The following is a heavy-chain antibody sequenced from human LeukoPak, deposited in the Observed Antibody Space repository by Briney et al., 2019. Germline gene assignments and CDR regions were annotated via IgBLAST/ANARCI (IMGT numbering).Heavy chain of an antibody. CDR1: GYTFTSYG. CDR3: ARDYYGTGSYRFDP. J-gene: IGHJ5*02. V-gene: IGHV1-18*01. Sequence: GASVKVSCKASGYTFTSYGISWMRQAPGQGLEWMGWISAYNGNTNYAQKLQGRVTMTTDTSTSTAYMELRSLRSDDTAVYYCARDYYGTGSYRFDPWGQGTLVTVSS. D-gene: IGHD3-10*01. CDR2: ISAYNGNT.